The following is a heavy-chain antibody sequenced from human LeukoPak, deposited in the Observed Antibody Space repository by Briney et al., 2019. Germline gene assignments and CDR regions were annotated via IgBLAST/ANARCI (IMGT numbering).Heavy chain of an antibody. CDR2: ISYDGSNK. CDR3: ARDRDSSGLN. CDR1: GFTFSSYA. J-gene: IGHJ1*01. D-gene: IGHD6-19*01. Sequence: GSLRLSFAASGFTFSSYAMHWVRQAPGKGLEWVAVISYDGSNKYYADSVKGRFTISRDNSKNTLYLQMNSLRAEDTAVYYCARDRDSSGLNWGQGTLVTVSS. V-gene: IGHV3-30*04.